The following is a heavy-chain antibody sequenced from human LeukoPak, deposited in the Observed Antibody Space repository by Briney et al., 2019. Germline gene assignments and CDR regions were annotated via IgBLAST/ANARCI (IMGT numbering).Heavy chain of an antibody. CDR1: GFTFSDYY. CDR3: ARQGSWFLAGFDP. D-gene: IGHD6-13*01. CDR2: ISYDGSNK. V-gene: IGHV3-30*03. Sequence: GGSLRLSCAASGFTFSDYYMSWIRQAPGKGLEWVAVISYDGSNKYYADSVKGRFTISRDNSKNTLYLQMNSLRAEDTAVYYCARQGSWFLAGFDPWGQGTLVTVSS. J-gene: IGHJ5*02.